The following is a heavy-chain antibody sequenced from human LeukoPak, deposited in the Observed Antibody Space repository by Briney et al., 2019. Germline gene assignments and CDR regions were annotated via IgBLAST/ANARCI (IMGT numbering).Heavy chain of an antibody. V-gene: IGHV4-34*12. CDR1: GGSFSGYY. D-gene: IGHD3-22*01. CDR2: IFYTGST. CDR3: ARHGSSVSGHYVSSDY. Sequence: SETLSLTCAVYGGSFSGYYWSWIRQPPGKGLEWIGSIFYTGSTYSNPSLKSRVTISVDTSKNQFSLKLSSVTAADTAVYYCARHGSSVSGHYVSSDYWGQGTLVTVSS. J-gene: IGHJ4*02.